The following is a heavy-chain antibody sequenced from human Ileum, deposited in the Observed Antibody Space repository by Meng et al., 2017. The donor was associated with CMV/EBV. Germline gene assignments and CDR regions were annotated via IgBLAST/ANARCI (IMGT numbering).Heavy chain of an antibody. Sequence: ASVQVSCKTFGYSFTNSYFHWVRQPPGQGLEWMARIDPSGESPTFAQNFQGRVTMTSNTSTTTVYLDLTSLTPGDTAIYYCARDTHGEEKWDWGQGTLVTVSS. V-gene: IGHV1-46*01. J-gene: IGHJ4*02. D-gene: IGHD4-17*01. CDR1: GYSFTNSY. CDR2: IDPSGESP. CDR3: ARDTHGEEKWD.